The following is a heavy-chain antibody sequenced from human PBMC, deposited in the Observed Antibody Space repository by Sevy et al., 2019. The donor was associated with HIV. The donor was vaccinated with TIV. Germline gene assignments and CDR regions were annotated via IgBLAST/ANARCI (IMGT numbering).Heavy chain of an antibody. CDR3: VKEGGGEGGDH. CDR1: GFSFSSYG. D-gene: IGHD3-16*01. CDR2: IQYDGSNK. Sequence: GGSLRLSCAASGFSFSSYGMHWDRQAPGKGLEWMSYIQYDGSNKDYGDSVKGRFTISRDNSKNTLYLQMNSLRVEDTAVFYCVKEGGGEGGDHWGQGTLVTVSS. V-gene: IGHV3-30*02. J-gene: IGHJ4*02.